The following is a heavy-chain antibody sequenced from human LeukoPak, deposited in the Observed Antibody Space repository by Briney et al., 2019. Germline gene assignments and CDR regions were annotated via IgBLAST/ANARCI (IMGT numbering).Heavy chain of an antibody. CDR1: GFTFSTYG. V-gene: IGHV3-23*01. D-gene: IGHD5-18*01. Sequence: PGGTLRLSCAASGFTFSTYGMSWVRQAPGKGLEWVSAISGSGGSRYYADSVKGRFTISRDKSKNRVDLQMNSLIGEDTAVYYCAAVHVDTAFPWGQGTLVTVSS. CDR2: ISGSGGSR. J-gene: IGHJ5*02. CDR3: AAVHVDTAFP.